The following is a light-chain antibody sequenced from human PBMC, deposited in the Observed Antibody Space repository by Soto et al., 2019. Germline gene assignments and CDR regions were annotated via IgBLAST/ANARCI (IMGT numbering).Light chain of an antibody. CDR1: QSISSW. Sequence: DIQMTQSPSTLSASVGDRVTITCRASQSISSWLAWYQQKPGKAPNLLIYKASSLESGVPSRFSGSGSGTEFTLTISSLQPDDFATYYCQRYTSYPLTFGGGTKVEIK. CDR3: QRYTSYPLT. CDR2: KAS. V-gene: IGKV1-5*03. J-gene: IGKJ4*01.